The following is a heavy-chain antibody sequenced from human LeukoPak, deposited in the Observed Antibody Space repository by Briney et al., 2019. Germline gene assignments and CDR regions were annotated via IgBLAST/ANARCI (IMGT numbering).Heavy chain of an antibody. CDR2: IYYSGST. CDR3: ARKGGIVGVLNY. CDR1: GGSISSYY. V-gene: IGHV4-59*08. Sequence: SETLSLTCTVSGGSISSYYWSWIRQPPGEGLEWIGYIYYSGSTNYNPSLKSRVTISVDTSKNQFSLKLSSVAAADTAVYYCARKGGIVGVLNYWGQGTLVTVSS. J-gene: IGHJ4*02. D-gene: IGHD1-26*01.